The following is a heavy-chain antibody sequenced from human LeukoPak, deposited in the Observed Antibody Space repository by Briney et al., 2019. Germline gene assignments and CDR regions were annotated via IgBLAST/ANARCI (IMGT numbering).Heavy chain of an antibody. D-gene: IGHD6-13*01. CDR3: AKLAGSSWPGDY. J-gene: IGHJ4*02. V-gene: IGHV3-30*18. CDR2: ISYDGSNK. Sequence: GGSLRLSCAASGFTFSSCGMHWVRQAPGEGLEWVAVISYDGSNKYYADSVKGRFTISRDNSKNTLYLQMNSLRAEDTAVYYCAKLAGSSWPGDYWGQGTLVTVSS. CDR1: GFTFSSCG.